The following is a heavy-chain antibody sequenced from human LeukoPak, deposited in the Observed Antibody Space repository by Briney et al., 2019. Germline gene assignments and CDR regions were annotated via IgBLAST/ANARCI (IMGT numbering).Heavy chain of an antibody. V-gene: IGHV3-21*01. Sequence: GGSLRLSCAASGFTFSSYNMNWVRQAPGKGLEWVSSISRSSSYIYYTDSVKGRFTISRDNAKNSLYLQMNSLRADDTAIYYCARVSLGAAAGTSRWGQGTLVTVSS. CDR3: ARVSLGAAAGTSR. CDR1: GFTFSSYN. J-gene: IGHJ4*02. CDR2: ISRSSSYI. D-gene: IGHD6-13*01.